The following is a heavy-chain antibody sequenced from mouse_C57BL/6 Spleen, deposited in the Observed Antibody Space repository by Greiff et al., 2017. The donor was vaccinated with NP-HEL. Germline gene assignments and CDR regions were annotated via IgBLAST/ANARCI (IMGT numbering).Heavy chain of an antibody. Sequence: VKLMESGAELVKPGASVKISCKASGYAFSSYWMNWVKQRPGKGLEWIGQIYPGDGDTNYNGKFKGKATLTADKSSSTAYMQLSSLTSEDSAVYYCARGYDGYYAMDDWGQGTSVTVSS. CDR2: IYPGDGDT. D-gene: IGHD2-3*01. J-gene: IGHJ4*01. CDR1: GYAFSSYW. CDR3: ARGYDGYYAMDD. V-gene: IGHV1-80*01.